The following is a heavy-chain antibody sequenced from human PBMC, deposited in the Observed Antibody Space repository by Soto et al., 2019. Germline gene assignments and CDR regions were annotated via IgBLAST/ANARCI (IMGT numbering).Heavy chain of an antibody. Sequence: QVQLVQSGAEVKKPGASVKVSCKVSGYTLTELSMHWVRQAPGKGLEWMGGFDPEDGETIYAQKFQGRVTMTEDTSTDTAYMELSSLRSEDTAVYYCATCQLWEMATILAGHKYNWFDPWGQGTLVTVSS. V-gene: IGHV1-24*01. CDR2: FDPEDGET. J-gene: IGHJ5*02. CDR3: ATCQLWEMATILAGHKYNWFDP. D-gene: IGHD5-12*01. CDR1: GYTLTELS.